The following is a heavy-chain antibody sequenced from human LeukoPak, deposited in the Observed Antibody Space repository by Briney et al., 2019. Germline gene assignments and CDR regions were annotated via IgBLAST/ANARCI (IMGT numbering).Heavy chain of an antibody. CDR3: ARESVQQLDGMDV. CDR1: GGSISSGSYY. CDR2: IYYSGST. Sequence: SETLSLTCTVSGGSISSGSYYWGWIRQPPGKGLEWIGSIYYSGSTYYNPSLKSRVTISVDTSKNQFSLKLSSVTAADTAVYYCARESVQQLDGMDVWGQGTTVTVSS. D-gene: IGHD6-13*01. J-gene: IGHJ6*02. V-gene: IGHV4-39*07.